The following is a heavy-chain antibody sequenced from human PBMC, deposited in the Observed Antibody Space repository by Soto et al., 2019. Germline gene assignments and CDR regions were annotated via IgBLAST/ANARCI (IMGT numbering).Heavy chain of an antibody. J-gene: IGHJ6*04. CDR2: INPNSGGT. CDR1: GYTFTDYY. D-gene: IGHD1-7*01. CDR3: ARKLELRGSYYYYYDTAV. V-gene: IGHV1-2*02. Sequence: ASVKVSCKASGYTFTDYYMHWVRQAPGQGLEWMGWINPNSGGTNYAQKFQGRVTMTRDTSISTAYMELSRLRSDDTAVYYCARKLELRGSYYYYYDTAVWGKGTTVTDSS.